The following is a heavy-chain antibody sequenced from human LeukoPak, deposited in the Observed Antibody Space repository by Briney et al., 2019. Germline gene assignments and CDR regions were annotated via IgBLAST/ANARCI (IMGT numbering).Heavy chain of an antibody. CDR3: ASLNTYYYDSSGYYYLGVSDY. Sequence: PSETLSLTCTVSGGSVSSSSYYWGWIRQPPGKGLEWIGSIFYSGSIYYNQPLKSRFTIAEDTSKNQFSLKLSSVTAADTAVYYCASLNTYYYDSSGYYYLGVSDYWGQGTLVTVSS. CDR2: IFYSGSI. V-gene: IGHV4-39*01. CDR1: GGSVSSSSYY. J-gene: IGHJ4*02. D-gene: IGHD3-22*01.